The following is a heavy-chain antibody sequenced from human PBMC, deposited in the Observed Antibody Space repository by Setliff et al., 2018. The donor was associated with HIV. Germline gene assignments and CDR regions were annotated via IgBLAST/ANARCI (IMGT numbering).Heavy chain of an antibody. CDR1: GYSFTDYY. D-gene: IGHD3-3*01. J-gene: IGHJ6*03. CDR3: VRGVQSPPHYSYYYMDV. Sequence: ASVKVSCKASGYSFTDYYIHWVRQAPGQGLEWMGWINPKSDGTNYAQSFQDRVTMTRDTSTSTAYMELTSLRFEDTAMYYCVRGVQSPPHYSYYYMDVWGEGTMVTVSS. V-gene: IGHV1-2*02. CDR2: INPKSDGT.